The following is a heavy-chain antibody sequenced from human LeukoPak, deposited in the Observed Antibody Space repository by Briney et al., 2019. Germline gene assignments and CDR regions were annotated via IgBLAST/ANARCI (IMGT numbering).Heavy chain of an antibody. CDR3: AKLPYNYDSSGSYYTDGFDM. CDR2: ISNSGGIT. CDR1: GFTFSNYA. V-gene: IGHV3-23*01. J-gene: IGHJ3*02. Sequence: GGSLRLSCAASGFTFSNYAVSWVRQAPGKGLEWVSTISNSGGITYYADSEKGRFTISRDNSKNTLYLLMNSLRAEDTAVYYCAKLPYNYDSSGSYYTDGFDMWGQGTMVTVSS. D-gene: IGHD3-22*01.